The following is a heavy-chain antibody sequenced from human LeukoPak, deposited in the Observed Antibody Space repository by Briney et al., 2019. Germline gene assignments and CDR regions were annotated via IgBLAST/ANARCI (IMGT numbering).Heavy chain of an antibody. CDR2: ISGSGSII. CDR3: ARHGYYYYYMDV. CDR1: GFTFSTYE. Sequence: GGSLRPSCAASGFTFSTYEMNWVRQAPGKGLEWVSYISGSGSIIYYADSVKVRFTISRDNAKNSLYLQMNSLRAEDTAVYYCARHGYYYYYMDVWGKGTTVTVSS. V-gene: IGHV3-48*03. J-gene: IGHJ6*03.